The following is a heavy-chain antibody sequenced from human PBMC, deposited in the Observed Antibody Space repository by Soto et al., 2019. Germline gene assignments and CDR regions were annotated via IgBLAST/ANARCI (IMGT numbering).Heavy chain of an antibody. CDR2: INAGNGNT. CDR1: GYTFTSYA. J-gene: IGHJ4*02. Sequence: XSVKVSRKASGYTFTSYAMHWVRQAPGQRLEWMGWINAGNGNTKYSQKFQGRVTITRDTSASTAYMELSSLRSEDTAVYYCASGLLWFGELGPNDYWGQGTLVTVSS. D-gene: IGHD3-10*01. V-gene: IGHV1-3*01. CDR3: ASGLLWFGELGPNDY.